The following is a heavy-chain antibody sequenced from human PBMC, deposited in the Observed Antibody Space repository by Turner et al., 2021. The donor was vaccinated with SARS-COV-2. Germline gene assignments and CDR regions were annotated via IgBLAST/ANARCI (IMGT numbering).Heavy chain of an antibody. CDR3: ARHQGSGSGYDHGMNV. D-gene: IGHD2-15*01. Sequence: QMQLQESGPGLVRPSETLSLTCTVSGGSISSKSWSWIRQSPGRGLEWIGYFYKIGSIDYNPSLRSRVTISVDTSKNQLSLNLISVTAADTAVYYCARHQGSGSGYDHGMNVWGQGTAVIVSS. V-gene: IGHV4-59*08. CDR1: GGSISSKS. J-gene: IGHJ6*02. CDR2: FYKIGSI.